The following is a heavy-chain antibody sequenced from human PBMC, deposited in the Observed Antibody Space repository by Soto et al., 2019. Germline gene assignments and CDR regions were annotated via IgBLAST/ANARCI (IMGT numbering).Heavy chain of an antibody. CDR1: XXXXSRHX. CDR2: IIPILGIA. V-gene: IGHV1-69*02. CDR3: ARVAEMRTVTKDYYYYMDV. D-gene: IGHD4-17*01. Sequence: QVQLVQSGXEXKKPGSSVXVSXXXXXXXXSRHXXSWVRQAPGQGLEWMGRIIPILGIANYAQKFQGRDKITADKATNTAYMDLSSLRSENTAVYYCARVAEMRTVTKDYYYYMDVGGKGTTVTVSS. J-gene: IGHJ6*03.